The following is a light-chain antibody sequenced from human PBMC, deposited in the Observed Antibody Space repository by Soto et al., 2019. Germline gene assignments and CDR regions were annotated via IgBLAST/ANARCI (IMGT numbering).Light chain of an antibody. CDR2: DAS. CDR1: QSVSSY. J-gene: IGKJ5*01. V-gene: IGKV3-11*01. Sequence: EIVLTQSPATLSLSPGERATLSYRASQSVSSYLAWYQQKPGQAPRLLIYDASNRATGIPGRFSGSGSGTDFTLTISSLEPEDFALYYCQQRSNWPITFGQGTRLEIK. CDR3: QQRSNWPIT.